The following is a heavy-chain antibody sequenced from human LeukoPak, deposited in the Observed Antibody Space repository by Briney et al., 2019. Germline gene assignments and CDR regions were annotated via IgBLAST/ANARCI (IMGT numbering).Heavy chain of an antibody. CDR2: IYPGDSDT. D-gene: IGHD6-6*01. J-gene: IGHJ3*02. CDR1: GYRFTSYW. CDR3: ARLSSSSPYDAFDI. Sequence: GESLKISCQGSGYRFTSYWIGWVRQMPGKDLEWMGIIYPGDSDTRYSPSFQGQVTISADKSINTAYLQWSSLKASDTAMYYCARLSSSSPYDAFDIWGQGTMVTVSS. V-gene: IGHV5-51*01.